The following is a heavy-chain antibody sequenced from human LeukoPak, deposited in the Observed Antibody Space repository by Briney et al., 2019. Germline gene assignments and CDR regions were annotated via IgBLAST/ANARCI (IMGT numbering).Heavy chain of an antibody. CDR2: ITTSGTST. V-gene: IGHV3-48*03. D-gene: IGHD1-26*01. CDR1: GFTFRSYE. CDR3: ASGSPAGDY. Sequence: GGSLRLSCATSGFTFRSYEMNWVRQAPGKGLEWISYITTSGTSTYYADSVKGRFTISRDNAKNSLYLEMTSLRAEDTAVYYCASGSPAGDYWGQGTLVTVSS. J-gene: IGHJ4*02.